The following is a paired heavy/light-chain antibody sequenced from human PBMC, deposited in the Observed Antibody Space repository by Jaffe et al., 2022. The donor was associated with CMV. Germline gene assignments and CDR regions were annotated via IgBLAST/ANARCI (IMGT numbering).Heavy chain of an antibody. V-gene: IGHV1-69*01. CDR1: GGTFSSYA. Sequence: QVQLVQSGAEVKKPGSSVKVSCKASGGTFSSYAISWVRQAPGQGLEWMGGIIPIFGTANYAQKFQGRVTITADESTSTAYMELSSLRSEDTAVYYCARVPAADIVVVPAAPRGEGDWFDPWGQGTLVTVSS. CDR3: ARVPAADIVVVPAAPRGEGDWFDP. CDR2: IIPIFGTA. J-gene: IGHJ5*02. D-gene: IGHD2-2*01.
Light chain of an antibody. J-gene: IGKJ3*01. V-gene: IGKV1-39*01. CDR3: QQSYSTPVT. Sequence: DIQMTQSPSSLSASVGDRVTITCRASQSISSYLNWYQQKPGKAPKLLIYAASSLQSGVPSRFSGSGSGTDFTLTISSLQPEDFATYYCQQSYSTPVTFGPGTKVDIK. CDR2: AAS. CDR1: QSISSY.